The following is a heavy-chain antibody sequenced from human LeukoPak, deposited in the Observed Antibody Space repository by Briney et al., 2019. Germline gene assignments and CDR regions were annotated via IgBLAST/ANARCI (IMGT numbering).Heavy chain of an antibody. J-gene: IGHJ4*02. D-gene: IGHD2-15*01. CDR1: GFTFSTYV. CDR2: ITGTGGDT. V-gene: IGHV3-23*01. Sequence: GGSLRLSCAASGFTFSTYVMIWVRQAPGKGLEWVSAITGTGGDTYYADSVKGRFTVSRDNSKNTRYLQMSSLRADDTAVYYCATPRGIVVVVAAPSFDFWGQATLVTVS. CDR3: ATPRGIVVVVAAPSFDF.